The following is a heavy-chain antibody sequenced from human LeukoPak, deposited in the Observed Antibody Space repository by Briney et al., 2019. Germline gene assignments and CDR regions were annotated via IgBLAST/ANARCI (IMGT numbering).Heavy chain of an antibody. Sequence: GGSLRLSCAASGFTFSSYAMSWVRHAPGKGLEWVSAISDSGGSTYYADSVKGRFTISRDNSKNTLYLQMNSLRAEDTAVYYCANTPTDFCSGYYPNFDYWGQGTLVTVSS. J-gene: IGHJ4*02. CDR1: GFTFSSYA. D-gene: IGHD3-3*01. V-gene: IGHV3-23*01. CDR2: ISDSGGST. CDR3: ANTPTDFCSGYYPNFDY.